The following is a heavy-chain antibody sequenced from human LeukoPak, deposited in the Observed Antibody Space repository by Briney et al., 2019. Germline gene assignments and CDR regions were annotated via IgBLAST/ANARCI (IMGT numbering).Heavy chain of an antibody. Sequence: GGSLRLSCAASGFTCSSNAMHWVRQAPGKGLEYVSAISSNGGSTYYANSVKGRFTISRDNSKNTLYLQMGSLRAEDMAVYYCAREGPRNYYFDYWGQGTLVTVSS. CDR3: AREGPRNYYFDY. V-gene: IGHV3-64*01. CDR1: GFTCSSNA. CDR2: ISSNGGST. J-gene: IGHJ4*02.